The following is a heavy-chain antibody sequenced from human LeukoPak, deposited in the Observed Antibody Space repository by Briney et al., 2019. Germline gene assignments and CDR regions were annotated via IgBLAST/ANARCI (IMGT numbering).Heavy chain of an antibody. CDR3: ARYTAMVND. CDR1: GFTFSSYG. CDR2: ISYDGSNK. D-gene: IGHD5-18*01. J-gene: IGHJ4*02. V-gene: IGHV3-30*03. Sequence: GGSLRLSCAASGFTFSSYGMHWVRQAPGKGLEWVAVISYDGSNKYYADSVKGRFTISRDNSKNTLYLQMNSLRAEDTAVYYCARYTAMVNDWGQGTLVTVSS.